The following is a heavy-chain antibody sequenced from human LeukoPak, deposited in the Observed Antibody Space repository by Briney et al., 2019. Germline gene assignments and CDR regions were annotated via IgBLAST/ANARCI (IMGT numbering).Heavy chain of an antibody. Sequence: GGSLRLSCAASGFSVSSNYMSWVRQAPGKGLEWVSVIYSGGSTYYADSVKGRFTISRHNAKNSLYLQMNSLTDEDTAVYYCVRGLEVDYWGQGTLVTVSS. CDR2: IYSGGST. D-gene: IGHD3-3*01. J-gene: IGHJ4*02. V-gene: IGHV3-53*01. CDR3: VRGLEVDY. CDR1: GFSVSSNY.